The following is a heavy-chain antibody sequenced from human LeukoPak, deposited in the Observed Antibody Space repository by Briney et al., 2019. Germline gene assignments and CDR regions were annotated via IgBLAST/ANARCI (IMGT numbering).Heavy chain of an antibody. Sequence: PSETLSLTCTVSGGSISSSSYYWGWIRQPPGKGLEWIGSIYYSGSTYYNPSLKSRVTISVDTSKNQFSLKLSSVTAADTAVYYCARSEYSSSFYWYFDLWGRGTLVTVSS. CDR1: GGSISSSSYY. J-gene: IGHJ2*01. V-gene: IGHV4-39*07. CDR2: IYYSGST. D-gene: IGHD6-6*01. CDR3: ARSEYSSSFYWYFDL.